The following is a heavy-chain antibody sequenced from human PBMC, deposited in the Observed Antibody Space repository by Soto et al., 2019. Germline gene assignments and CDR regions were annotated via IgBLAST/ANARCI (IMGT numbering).Heavy chain of an antibody. J-gene: IGHJ6*03. CDR1: GFTFSSYG. CDR3: ARSVVVVVGTSPYMDV. CDR2: IWYDGSNK. V-gene: IGHV3-33*01. D-gene: IGHD2-15*01. Sequence: PGGSLRLSCAASGFTFSSYGMHLVRQAPGKGLEWVAVIWYDGSNKYYADSVKGRFTISRDNSKNTLYLQMNSLRAEDTAVYYCARSVVVVVGTSPYMDVWGKGTTVTVSS.